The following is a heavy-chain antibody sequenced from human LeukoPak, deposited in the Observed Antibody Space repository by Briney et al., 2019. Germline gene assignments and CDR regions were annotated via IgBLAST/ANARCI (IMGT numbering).Heavy chain of an antibody. CDR2: ISGSGGST. D-gene: IGHD4-17*01. V-gene: IGHV3-23*01. CDR3: AKDQTTVTTLDWFDP. CDR1: GFTFSSYA. Sequence: GGSLRLSCAASGFTFSSYAMSLVRQAPGKGLEWVSAISGSGGSTYYADSVKGRFTISRDNSKNTLYLQMNSLRAEDTAVYYCAKDQTTVTTLDWFDPWGQGTLVTVSS. J-gene: IGHJ5*02.